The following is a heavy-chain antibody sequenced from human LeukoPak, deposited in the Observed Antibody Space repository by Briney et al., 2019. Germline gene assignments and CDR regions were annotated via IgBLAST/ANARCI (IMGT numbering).Heavy chain of an antibody. D-gene: IGHD4-23*01. V-gene: IGHV3-7*01. J-gene: IGHJ4*02. CDR2: IKQDGSEK. CDR1: GFTFSSYW. Sequence: PGGSLRLSCAASGFTFSSYWMSWVRQAPGKGLEWVANIKQDGSEKYYVDSVKGRFTISRDNAKNSLYLQMNSLRAEDTAVYYCANGGGNSVEPYYFDYWGQGTLVTVSS. CDR3: ANGGGNSVEPYYFDY.